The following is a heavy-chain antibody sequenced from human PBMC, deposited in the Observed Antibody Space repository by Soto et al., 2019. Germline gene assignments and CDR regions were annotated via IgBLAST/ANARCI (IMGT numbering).Heavy chain of an antibody. CDR1: GGSISSGGYS. V-gene: IGHV4-30-2*01. CDR3: PRVPDR. J-gene: IGHJ5*02. CDR2: IYHSGST. D-gene: IGHD2-2*01. Sequence: QLQLQESGSGLVKPSQTLSLTCAVSGGSISSGGYSWSWIRQPPGKGLEWIGYIYHSGSTYYNPSLKSRVTIPVDRPKNRFPLKLSSGTAADRAVYYCPRVPDRWGQGTLVTVSS.